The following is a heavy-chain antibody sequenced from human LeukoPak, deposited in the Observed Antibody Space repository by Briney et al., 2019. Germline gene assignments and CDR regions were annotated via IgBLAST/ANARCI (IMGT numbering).Heavy chain of an antibody. CDR2: MSSRGYPT. CDR3: ARVGIALTSPFDY. D-gene: IGHD1-1*01. CDR1: GFTFSDYY. J-gene: IGHJ4*02. V-gene: IGHV3-11*01. Sequence: GGSLRLSCLASGFTFSDYYMSWVRQAPGKGREGISYMSSRGYPTYYAQSVKGRLTISRDNAKNTLYLQMHNLRTDDTAVYFCARVGIALTSPFDYWGLGTLVAVSS.